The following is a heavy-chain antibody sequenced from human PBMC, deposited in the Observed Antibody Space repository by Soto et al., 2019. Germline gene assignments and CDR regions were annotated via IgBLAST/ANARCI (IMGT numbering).Heavy chain of an antibody. Sequence: GGSLRLSCAASGYTFSNAWMNWVRQTPGKGLEWVGRIKRKTDGGTTDYAAPVQGRFTISRDDSKNMLYLQMNSLKTEDTAVYYCTTDYDSSGIDYWGQGTQVTVSS. D-gene: IGHD3-22*01. CDR2: IKRKTDGGTT. V-gene: IGHV3-15*07. J-gene: IGHJ4*02. CDR3: TTDYDSSGIDY. CDR1: GYTFSNAW.